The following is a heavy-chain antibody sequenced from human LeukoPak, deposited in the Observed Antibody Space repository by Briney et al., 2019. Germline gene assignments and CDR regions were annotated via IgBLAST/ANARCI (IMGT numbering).Heavy chain of an antibody. Sequence: GGSLRPSCAASGFTISPYWMHWVRQTPGKGLVWVSRISRDGSNTVYADSVKGRFTISRDNANKTLYLQMNSLRGDDTAVYYCAREWDLPGAYYMDVWGKGTTVTVSS. V-gene: IGHV3-74*01. D-gene: IGHD1-26*01. CDR3: AREWDLPGAYYMDV. CDR1: GFTISPYW. CDR2: ISRDGSNT. J-gene: IGHJ6*03.